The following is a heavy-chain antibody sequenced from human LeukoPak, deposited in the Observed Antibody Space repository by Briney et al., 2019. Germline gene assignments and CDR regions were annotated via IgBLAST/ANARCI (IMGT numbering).Heavy chain of an antibody. J-gene: IGHJ4*02. V-gene: IGHV4-39*01. CDR1: GGSISSDSHY. Sequence: KPSETLSLTCTASGGSISSDSHYWGWIRQPPGKGLEWIGSIYYSGRTYYNPSLKSRVTISVDTSKIQFSLKLSSMTAADTAVYYCARHPGGLQPHFDYWGQGTLVTVSS. CDR2: IYYSGRT. D-gene: IGHD5-24*01. CDR3: ARHPGGLQPHFDY.